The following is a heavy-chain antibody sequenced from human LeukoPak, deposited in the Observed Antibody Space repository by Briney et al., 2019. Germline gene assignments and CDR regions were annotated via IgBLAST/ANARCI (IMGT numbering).Heavy chain of an antibody. J-gene: IGHJ4*02. Sequence: RSLRLSCAASGFTFDDYAMHWVRQAPGKGLEWVSGISWNSGSIGYADSVKGRFTISRDNAKNSLYLQMNSLRAEDTALYYCAKDIAEYSYGTLDYWGQGTLVTVSS. D-gene: IGHD5-18*01. CDR2: ISWNSGSI. V-gene: IGHV3-9*01. CDR3: AKDIAEYSYGTLDY. CDR1: GFTFDDYA.